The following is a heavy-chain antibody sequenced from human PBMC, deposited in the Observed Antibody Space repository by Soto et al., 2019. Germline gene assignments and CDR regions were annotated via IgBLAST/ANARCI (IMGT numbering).Heavy chain of an antibody. CDR2: IMPMFATA. V-gene: IGHV1-69*12. Sequence: QVQLVQSGAEVKKPGSSVKVSCKASGGTFSRFSFNWVRQAPGQGLEWMGGIMPMFATAKYAQKFKDKVTLTADESTRIAYLELSRLTSEDSAVYYSAVVTRYRVVGFDIWGQGTLVTVSS. CDR1: GGTFSRFS. D-gene: IGHD2-15*01. CDR3: AVVTRYRVVGFDI. J-gene: IGHJ3*02.